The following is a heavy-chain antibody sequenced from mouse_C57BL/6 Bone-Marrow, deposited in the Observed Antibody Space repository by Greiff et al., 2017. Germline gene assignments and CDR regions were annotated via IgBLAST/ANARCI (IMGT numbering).Heavy chain of an antibody. V-gene: IGHV5-4*01. Sequence: EVMLVESGGGLVKPGGSLKLSCAASGFTFSSYAMSWVRQTPEKRLEWVATISDGGSYTYYPDNVKGRFTISRDNAKNNLYLQMSHLKSEDTAMYYCARDGANWVFYYAMDYWGQGTSVTVSS. J-gene: IGHJ4*01. CDR3: ARDGANWVFYYAMDY. CDR2: ISDGGSYT. CDR1: GFTFSSYA. D-gene: IGHD4-1*01.